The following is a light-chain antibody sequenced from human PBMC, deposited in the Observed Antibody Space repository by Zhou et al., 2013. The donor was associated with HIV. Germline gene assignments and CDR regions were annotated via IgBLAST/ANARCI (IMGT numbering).Light chain of an antibody. CDR2: DTF. CDR1: QTFNNY. CDR3: QHRSDRPF. V-gene: IGKV3-11*01. J-gene: IGKJ4*01. Sequence: EVVLTQSPATLSLSPGDRATLSCRASQTFNNYLGWYQQKPGQAPRLLIFDTFKRAPGIPARFRGGGSGTNFTLTISSLEPEDFGVYFCQHRSDRPFFGGGTRVQMK.